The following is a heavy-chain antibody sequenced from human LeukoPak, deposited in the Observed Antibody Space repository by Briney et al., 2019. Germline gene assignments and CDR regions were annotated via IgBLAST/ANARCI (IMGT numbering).Heavy chain of an antibody. CDR1: GFTVSSNY. D-gene: IGHD3-22*01. J-gene: IGHJ6*02. Sequence: GGSLRLSCAASGFTVSSNYMSWVRQAPGKGLEWVSVIYSGGSTYYADSVKGRFTISRDNSKNTLYLQMNSLRAEDTAVYYCARDQGSSGHYYYGMDVWGQGTTVTVSS. CDR3: ARDQGSSGHYYYGMDV. CDR2: IYSGGST. V-gene: IGHV3-53*01.